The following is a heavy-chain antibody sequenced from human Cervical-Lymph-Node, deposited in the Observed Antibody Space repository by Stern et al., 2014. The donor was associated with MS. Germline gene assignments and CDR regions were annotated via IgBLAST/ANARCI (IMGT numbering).Heavy chain of an antibody. CDR1: GHTFTAYH. CDR2: IDPSDGST. CDR3: AREYSTANMVHYYGMDV. D-gene: IGHD3-10*01. V-gene: IGHV1-46*01. Sequence: QVQLVQSGAEVKKPGASVKVTCKASGHTFTAYHMHWVRQAPGQGLEWMGMIDPSDGSTTYAQKFQGRVTMTTDTSTSTVSMELTSLRSDDTAAYFCAREYSTANMVHYYGMDVWGQGTTVTVSS. J-gene: IGHJ6*02.